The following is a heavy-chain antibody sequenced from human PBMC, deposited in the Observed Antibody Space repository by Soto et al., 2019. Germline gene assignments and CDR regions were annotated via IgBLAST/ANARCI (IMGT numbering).Heavy chain of an antibody. J-gene: IGHJ4*02. Sequence: QVQLVQSGAEVKKPGASVKVSYMASGYTFTSYTMHWVRQAPGQRLEWMGWINAGNGNTKYSQKFQGRVTITRDTSASTAYMELSSLRPEDTAVYYCARDPGYSYGYNWGQGTLVTVSS. CDR1: GYTFTSYT. V-gene: IGHV1-3*01. D-gene: IGHD5-18*01. CDR3: ARDPGYSYGYN. CDR2: INAGNGNT.